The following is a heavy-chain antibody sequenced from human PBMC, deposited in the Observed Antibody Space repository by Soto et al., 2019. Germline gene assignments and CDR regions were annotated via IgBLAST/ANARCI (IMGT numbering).Heavy chain of an antibody. V-gene: IGHV3-7*01. CDR2: IKQDGSEK. CDR1: GCTVSSYW. D-gene: IGHD2-2*03. Sequence: EVQLVESGGGLVQPGGYLRLSCAASGCTVSSYWMSGVRQAPGKGLEWVANIKQDGSEKYYVDSVKGRFTISRDNAKNSLYLQMNSLRAEDTAVYYCARHGFIWGQGTLVTVSS. J-gene: IGHJ4*02. CDR3: ARHGFI.